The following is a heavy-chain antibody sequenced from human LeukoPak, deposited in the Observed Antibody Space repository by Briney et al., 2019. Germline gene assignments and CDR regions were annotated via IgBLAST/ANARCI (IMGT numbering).Heavy chain of an antibody. D-gene: IGHD5-18*01. CDR3: ARPSSGYSYGVPTYTHYYLMDV. Sequence: PSETLSLTCTVSGGSISSHYWSWIRQPPGKGLEWIGYIYYSGSTNYNPSLKSRVTISVDTSKNQFSLKLSSVTAADTAVYYCARPSSGYSYGVPTYTHYYLMDVWGKVTTVTVYS. V-gene: IGHV4-59*11. CDR1: GGSISSHY. J-gene: IGHJ6*03. CDR2: IYYSGST.